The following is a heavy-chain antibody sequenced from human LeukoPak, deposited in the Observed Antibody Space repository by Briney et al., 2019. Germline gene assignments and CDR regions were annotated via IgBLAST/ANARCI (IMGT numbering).Heavy chain of an antibody. CDR2: INHSGSA. CDR1: GGSISSYY. Sequence: PSETLSLTCTVSGGSISSYYWTWIRQPPGKGLEWIGEINHSGSANYNPSPKSRVTISLDTSKNQFSLKLSSVTAADTAVYYCARGQGTVTTHWGQGTLVTVSS. J-gene: IGHJ4*02. V-gene: IGHV4-34*01. CDR3: ARGQGTVTTH. D-gene: IGHD4-17*01.